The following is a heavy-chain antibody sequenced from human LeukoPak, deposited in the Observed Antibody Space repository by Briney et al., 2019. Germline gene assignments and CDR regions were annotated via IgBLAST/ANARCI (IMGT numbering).Heavy chain of an antibody. Sequence: PGGSLRLSCAASGFTFSSYGMHWVRQAPGKGLEWVVFIRYDGSNKYYADSVKGRFTISRDNSKNTLYLQMNSLRAEDTAVYYCAKDRTIFGVVTRYYFDYWGQGTLVTVSS. J-gene: IGHJ4*01. CDR2: IRYDGSNK. D-gene: IGHD3-3*01. CDR1: GFTFSSYG. V-gene: IGHV3-30*02. CDR3: AKDRTIFGVVTRYYFDY.